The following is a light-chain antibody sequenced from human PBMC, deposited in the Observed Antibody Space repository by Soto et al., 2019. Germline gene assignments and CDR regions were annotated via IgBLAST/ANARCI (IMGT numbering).Light chain of an antibody. V-gene: IGKV1-5*01. CDR1: QSISNW. CDR3: QQYRSYS. J-gene: IGKJ1*01. CDR2: RAS. Sequence: DTQLTQTPSTLPACVGERVTITCRASQSISNWLAWYHQKPGTAPKLLIYRASPLERAVPSRFSGSASGTEFTLTNSSLRPDDFATYYCQQYRSYSFGQGTKV.